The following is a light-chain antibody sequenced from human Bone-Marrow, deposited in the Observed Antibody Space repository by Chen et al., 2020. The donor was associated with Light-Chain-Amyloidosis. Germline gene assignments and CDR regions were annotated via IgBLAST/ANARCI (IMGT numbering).Light chain of an antibody. CDR2: IDT. V-gene: IGLV3-25*03. CDR1: DLPTEY. J-gene: IGLJ2*01. CDR3: QSADSSGTYEVI. Sequence: SYQLTQPPSVSVSPGQTDRIACPGGDLPTEYGYVYQQKPGQAPVLVIHIDTERPSGISERFSGSSSGTTATLTISGVQAEDEADYHCQSADSSGTYEVIFGGGTKLTVL.